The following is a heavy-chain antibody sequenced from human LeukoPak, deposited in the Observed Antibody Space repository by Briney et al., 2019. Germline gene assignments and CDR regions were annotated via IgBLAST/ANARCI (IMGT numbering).Heavy chain of an antibody. CDR1: GFTFSSYD. V-gene: IGHV3-13*01. CDR3: ARGVRWSYMDV. CDR2: IGTAGDT. Sequence: GGSLRLSCAASGFTFSSYDMHWVRQATGKGLEWVSAIGTAGDTYYPGSVKGRFTISRENAKNSLYLQMNGLRAGDTAVYYCARGVRWSYMDVWGKGTTVTISS. D-gene: IGHD4-23*01. J-gene: IGHJ6*03.